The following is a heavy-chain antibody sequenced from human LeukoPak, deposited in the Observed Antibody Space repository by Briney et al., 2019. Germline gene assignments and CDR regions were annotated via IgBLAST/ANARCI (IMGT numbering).Heavy chain of an antibody. CDR1: GYTFTGYY. CDR3: AREGSGSYLVAFDI. J-gene: IGHJ3*02. Sequence: ASVKVSCKASGYTFTGYYMHWVRQAPGQGLEWMGWINPNSGGTNYAQKFQGRVTMTRDTSISTAYMELSRLRSDDTAVYYCAREGSGSYLVAFDIWGQGTMVTVSS. D-gene: IGHD1-26*01. CDR2: INPNSGGT. V-gene: IGHV1-2*02.